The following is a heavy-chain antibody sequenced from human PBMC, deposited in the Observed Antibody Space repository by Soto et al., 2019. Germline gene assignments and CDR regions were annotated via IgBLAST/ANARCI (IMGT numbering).Heavy chain of an antibody. CDR3: ARGSWDDVSGHYYIDV. D-gene: IGHD5-12*01. Sequence: SQTLSLTCAISGDSVSRDSAAWNWIRQTPSRALEWLGRIYYRSKWLNTYEVSVNSRITISPDTSKNQFSLQLSSVTPEDTAVYYCARGSWDDVSGHYYIDVWDEGTTVTVSS. CDR1: GDSVSRDSAA. J-gene: IGHJ6*03. CDR2: IYYRSKWLN. V-gene: IGHV6-1*01.